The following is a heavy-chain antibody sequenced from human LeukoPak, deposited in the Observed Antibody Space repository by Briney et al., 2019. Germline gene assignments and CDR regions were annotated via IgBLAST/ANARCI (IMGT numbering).Heavy chain of an antibody. J-gene: IGHJ3*02. CDR2: IYHSGST. CDR3: ARDRRVTMIVVVIIAAFDI. D-gene: IGHD3-22*01. V-gene: IGHV4-4*02. Sequence: SGTLSLTCAVSGGSISSSNWWSWVRKPPGKGLEWIGEIYHSGSTNYNPSLKSRVTISVDTSKNQFSLKLSSVTAADTAVYYCARDRRVTMIVVVIIAAFDIWGQGTMVTVSS. CDR1: GGSISSSNW.